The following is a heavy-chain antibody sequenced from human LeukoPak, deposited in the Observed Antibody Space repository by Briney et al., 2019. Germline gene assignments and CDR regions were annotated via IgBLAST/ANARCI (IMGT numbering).Heavy chain of an antibody. V-gene: IGHV4-39*01. D-gene: IGHD2-15*01. CDR2: IYYSGST. Sequence: SETLSLTCTVSGGSISSSSYFWGWIRRPPGKGLEWIGSIYYSGSTYYNPSLKSRVTISVDTSNNQFSLKLSSVTAADTAVYYCARRMTPTRSLDYWGQGTLVTVSS. CDR3: ARRMTPTRSLDY. CDR1: GGSISSSSYF. J-gene: IGHJ4*02.